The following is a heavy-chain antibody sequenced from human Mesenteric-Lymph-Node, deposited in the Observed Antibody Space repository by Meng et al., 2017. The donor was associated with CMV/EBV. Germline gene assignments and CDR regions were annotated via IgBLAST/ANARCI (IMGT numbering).Heavy chain of an antibody. CDR1: GGTFNNYS. Sequence: SVKVSCKASGGTFNNYSFSWLRLVPGRGLEWMGRIIPLLGIAYYAQEFQGRVTIAADKSSSTAYMELSSLRSEDTAVYYCASHPVRGYSYAYPSYYYGIDVWGQGTTVTVSS. J-gene: IGHJ6*02. CDR2: IIPLLGIA. V-gene: IGHV1-69*02. D-gene: IGHD5-18*01. CDR3: ASHPVRGYSYAYPSYYYGIDV.